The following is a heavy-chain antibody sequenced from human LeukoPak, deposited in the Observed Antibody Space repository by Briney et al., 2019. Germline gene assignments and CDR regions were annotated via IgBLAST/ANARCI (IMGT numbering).Heavy chain of an antibody. J-gene: IGHJ5*02. CDR2: INPNRGGT. CDR3: ARSIAAAGTRRKIRDPNWFDG. D-gene: IGHD6-13*01. V-gene: IGHV1-2*02. Sequence: ASVKVSCKASVYTLTRYFIHSVRQAPGQRLEWMGWINPNRGGTHYVHKIQGRVSMTRDTSISTAYMVLSRLRSDDTAVYYCARSIAAAGTRRKIRDPNWFDGWGRGTLVTVSS. CDR1: VYTLTRYF.